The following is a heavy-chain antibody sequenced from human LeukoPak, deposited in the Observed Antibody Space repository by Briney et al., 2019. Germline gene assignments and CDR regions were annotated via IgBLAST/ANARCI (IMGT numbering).Heavy chain of an antibody. CDR3: ARTGGGNLYFDL. V-gene: IGHV3-74*01. D-gene: IGHD4-23*01. CDR2: INTDGSIA. CDR1: GFTFRNSW. J-gene: IGHJ2*01. Sequence: GGSLRLSCAASGFTFRNSWMHWVRQVPGKGLLWVSRINTDGSIAWYADSVKGRFTSSRDNAKDTLDLQMNNLKVEDTAVYYCARTGGGNLYFDLWGRSTLVTVSS.